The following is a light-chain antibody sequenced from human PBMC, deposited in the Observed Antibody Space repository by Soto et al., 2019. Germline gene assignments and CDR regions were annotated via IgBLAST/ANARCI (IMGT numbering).Light chain of an antibody. V-gene: IGLV2-14*03. J-gene: IGLJ1*01. Sequence: QSALTQPASVSGSPGQSITISCTGTSSDIGSFTFVSWYQQHPGKVPKLMIFGVNRRPSGVSDRVSGSKSGNTASLTISGLQAEDESDYYCSSYTSSSTHVFGSGTKLTVL. CDR2: GVN. CDR1: SSDIGSFTF. CDR3: SSYTSSSTHV.